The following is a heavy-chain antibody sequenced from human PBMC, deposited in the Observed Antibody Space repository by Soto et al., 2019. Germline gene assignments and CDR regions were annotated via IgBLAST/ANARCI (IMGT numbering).Heavy chain of an antibody. CDR2: IDPSDSYT. D-gene: IGHD2-2*01. CDR1: GYSFTSYW. J-gene: IGHJ6*02. V-gene: IGHV5-10-1*01. Sequence: GESLKISCKGSGYSFTSYWISWVRQMPGKGLEWMGRIDPSDSYTNYSPSFQGHVTISADKSISTAYLQWSSLKASDTAMYYCARHSSIVVVPAANWTYYYGMDVWGQGTTVTVSS. CDR3: ARHSSIVVVPAANWTYYYGMDV.